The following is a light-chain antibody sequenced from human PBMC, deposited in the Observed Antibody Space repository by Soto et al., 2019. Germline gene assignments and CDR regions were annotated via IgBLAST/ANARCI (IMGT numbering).Light chain of an antibody. CDR2: AAS. CDR1: QSINSY. Sequence: DIQMTQSPSSLSASVGDRVTITCRASQSINSYLNWYQQKPGKAPKLLFYAASNLQSGVPSTFSGSGSGTEFALTISSLQPEDFATYYCQQSYSSPYTSGQGTKVDSK. J-gene: IGKJ2*01. V-gene: IGKV1-39*01. CDR3: QQSYSSPYT.